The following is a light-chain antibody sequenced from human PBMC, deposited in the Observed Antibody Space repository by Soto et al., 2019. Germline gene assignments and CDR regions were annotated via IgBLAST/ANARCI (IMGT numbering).Light chain of an antibody. CDR1: SSDIGGYNY. CDR2: GVS. CDR3: SSYTITSAPV. J-gene: IGLJ1*01. Sequence: QSALTQPASLFGSPGQSITISCTGTSSDIGGYNYVSWYQKHPGEAPKLVIYGVSNRPSGVSNRFSGSKFDNTASLTISWLQADDEADYYCSSYTITSAPVFGTGTKVTVL. V-gene: IGLV2-14*03.